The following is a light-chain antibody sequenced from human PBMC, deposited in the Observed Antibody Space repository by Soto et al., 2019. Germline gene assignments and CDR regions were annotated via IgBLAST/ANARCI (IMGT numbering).Light chain of an antibody. CDR3: SSYAGSNTDVV. J-gene: IGLJ2*01. Sequence: QSALTQPPSASGSPGQSVTISCTGTSSDVGGYVSWYQQHPGKALKLMIYEVTKRPSGVPDRFSGSKSGNTASLTVSGLQAEDEADYYCSSYAGSNTDVVFGGGTKLTVL. CDR1: SSDVGGY. CDR2: EVT. V-gene: IGLV2-8*01.